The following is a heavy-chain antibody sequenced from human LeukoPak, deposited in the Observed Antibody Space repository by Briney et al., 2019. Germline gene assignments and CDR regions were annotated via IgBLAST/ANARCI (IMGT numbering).Heavy chain of an antibody. V-gene: IGHV3-9*01. Sequence: GGSLRLPCAASGFTFDDYAMHWVRQAPGKGLEWVSGISWNSGSIGYADSVKGRFTISRDNAKNSLYLQMNSLRAEDTALYYCATGYYYDSSGYYYVRAEYFQHWGQGTLVTVSS. CDR3: ATGYYYDSSGYYYVRAEYFQH. CDR2: ISWNSGSI. J-gene: IGHJ1*01. D-gene: IGHD3-22*01. CDR1: GFTFDDYA.